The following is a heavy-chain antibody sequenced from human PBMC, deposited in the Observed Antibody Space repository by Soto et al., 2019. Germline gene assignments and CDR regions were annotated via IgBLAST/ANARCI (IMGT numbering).Heavy chain of an antibody. CDR1: GGSISSSSYY. Sequence: SETLSLTCTVSGGSISSSSYYWGWIRQPPGKGLEWIGSIYYSGSTYYNPSLKSRLTISVDTSKSQFSLKLSSVTAADTAVYYCARLIVGAIYGGAQRFFDSWGQGTLVTVSS. D-gene: IGHD1-26*01. CDR2: IYYSGST. CDR3: ARLIVGAIYGGAQRFFDS. V-gene: IGHV4-39*07. J-gene: IGHJ4*02.